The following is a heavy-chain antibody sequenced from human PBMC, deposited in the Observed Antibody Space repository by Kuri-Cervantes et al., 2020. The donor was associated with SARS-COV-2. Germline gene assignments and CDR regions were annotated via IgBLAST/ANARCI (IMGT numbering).Heavy chain of an antibody. Sequence: GESLKISCAASGFTFSSYWMSWVRQAPGKGLEWVANIKQDGSEKYYVDSVKGRFTISRDNAKNSLYLQMNGLRAEDTAVYYCAKTPGDGDHVVPWAYYYYMDVWGKGTTVTVSS. CDR1: GFTFSSYW. CDR2: IKQDGSEK. D-gene: IGHD4-17*01. J-gene: IGHJ6*03. CDR3: AKTPGDGDHVVPWAYYYYMDV. V-gene: IGHV3-7*03.